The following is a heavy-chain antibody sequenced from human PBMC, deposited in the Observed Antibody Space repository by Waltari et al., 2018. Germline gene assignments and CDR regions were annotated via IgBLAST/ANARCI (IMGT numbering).Heavy chain of an antibody. CDR1: GFSFSSYW. D-gene: IGHD3-3*01. CDR3: ARDRFVAGY. Sequence: EVQLVESGGGLVQPGGSLRLSCAASGFSFSSYWMSWVRQAPGKGLEWVANIKEDGSEKYYVDSVRGRFTISRDNAKNSLSLQMNSLRAEDTAVYYCARDRFVAGYWGQGTLVTVSS. J-gene: IGHJ4*02. CDR2: IKEDGSEK. V-gene: IGHV3-7*01.